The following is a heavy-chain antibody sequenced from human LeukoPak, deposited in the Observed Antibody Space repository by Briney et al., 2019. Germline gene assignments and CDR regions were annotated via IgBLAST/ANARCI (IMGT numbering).Heavy chain of an antibody. D-gene: IGHD3-22*01. CDR3: ARREASITMIVVVNAFDY. Sequence: PSETLSLTCTVSGYSISSGYYWGWIRQPPGKGLEWIGSIYHSGSTYYNPSLKSRVTISVDTSKNQFSLKLSSVTAADTAVYYCARREASITMIVVVNAFDYWGQGTLVTVSS. CDR2: IYHSGST. J-gene: IGHJ4*02. V-gene: IGHV4-38-2*02. CDR1: GYSISSGYY.